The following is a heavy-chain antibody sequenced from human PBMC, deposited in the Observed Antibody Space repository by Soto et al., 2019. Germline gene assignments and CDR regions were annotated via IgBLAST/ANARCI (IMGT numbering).Heavy chain of an antibody. Sequence: PGGSLRLSCAASGFTFSSYGMHWVRQAPGKGLEWVAVIWYDGSNKYYADSVKGRFTISRDNSKNTLYLQMNSLRAEDTAVYYCARAPGSLQYYYGMDVWGQGTTVTVSS. J-gene: IGHJ6*02. CDR3: ARAPGSLQYYYGMDV. CDR1: GFTFSSYG. D-gene: IGHD3-10*01. CDR2: IWYDGSNK. V-gene: IGHV3-33*01.